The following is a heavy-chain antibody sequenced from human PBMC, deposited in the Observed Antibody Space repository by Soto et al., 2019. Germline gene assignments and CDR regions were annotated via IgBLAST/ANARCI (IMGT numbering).Heavy chain of an antibody. CDR2: ISGSGGST. CDR3: AKEGTVYAISRYFDL. Sequence: EVQLLESGGGLVQPGGSLRLSCAASGFTFSSYAMIWVLQAPGKGLEWVSAISGSGGSTYYADSVKGRFTSSRDNSKNTLYLPMNSLRADDTAVYYCAKEGTVYAISRYFDLWGRGTLVTVSS. V-gene: IGHV3-23*01. CDR1: GFTFSSYA. J-gene: IGHJ2*01. D-gene: IGHD2-8*01.